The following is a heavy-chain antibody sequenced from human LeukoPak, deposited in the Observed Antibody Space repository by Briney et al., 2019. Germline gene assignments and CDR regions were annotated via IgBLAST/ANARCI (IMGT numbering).Heavy chain of an antibody. CDR3: ARSVSGRPASY. V-gene: IGHV1-18*01. CDR2: ISAYNGNT. Sequence: ASVKVSCKAPGYSFASYGISWVRQAPGQGLEWMGWISAYNGNTNYAQKLQGRVTMTTDTSTSTAYMELRSLRSDDTAVYYCARSVSGRPASYWGQGTLVTVSS. J-gene: IGHJ4*02. CDR1: GYSFASYG. D-gene: IGHD1-14*01.